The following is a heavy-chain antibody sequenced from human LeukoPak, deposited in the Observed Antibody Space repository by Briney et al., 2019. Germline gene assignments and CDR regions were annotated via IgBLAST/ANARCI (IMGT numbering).Heavy chain of an antibody. CDR3: AKARLNDFWSGYLTPPNGMDV. CDR1: GFTFSSYA. J-gene: IGHJ6*02. V-gene: IGHV3-23*01. CDR2: ISGSGGST. Sequence: PGGSLRLSCAASGFTFSSYAMSWVRQAPGKGLEWVSAISGSGGSTYYADSVKGRFTISRDNSKNTLYLQMNSLRAEDTAVYYCAKARLNDFWSGYLTPPNGMDVWGQGTTVTVSS. D-gene: IGHD3-3*01.